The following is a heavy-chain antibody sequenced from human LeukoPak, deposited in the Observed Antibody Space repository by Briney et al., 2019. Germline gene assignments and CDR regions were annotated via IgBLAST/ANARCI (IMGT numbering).Heavy chain of an antibody. J-gene: IGHJ3*02. CDR1: GGSISGYY. V-gene: IGHV4-59*01. CDR2: IYHSGST. Sequence: SETLSLTCTVSGGSISGYYWGWIRQPPGKGLEWIGSIYHSGSTYYNPSLKSRVTISVDTSKNQFSLKLSSVTAADTAVYYCARQDIVATIEAFDIWGQGTMVTVSS. D-gene: IGHD5-12*01. CDR3: ARQDIVATIEAFDI.